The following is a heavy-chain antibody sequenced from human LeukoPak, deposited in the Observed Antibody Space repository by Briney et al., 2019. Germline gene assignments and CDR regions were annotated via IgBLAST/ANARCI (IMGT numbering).Heavy chain of an antibody. V-gene: IGHV3-21*01. CDR2: ISSSSSYI. CDR3: ARSELGYNYYYMDV. D-gene: IGHD3-10*01. CDR1: GFTFSNYG. J-gene: IGHJ6*03. Sequence: PGGSLRLSCAAFGFTFSNYGMSWVRQAPGKGLEWVSSISSSSSYIYYADSVKGRFTVSRDNAKKSLYLQMNSLRVEDTAVYYCARSELGYNYYYMDVWGKGTTVTISS.